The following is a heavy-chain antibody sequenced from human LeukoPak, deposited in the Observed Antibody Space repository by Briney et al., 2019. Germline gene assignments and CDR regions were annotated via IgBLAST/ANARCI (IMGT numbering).Heavy chain of an antibody. J-gene: IGHJ4*02. Sequence: GGSLRLSCAASGFTFSSHAMSWVRQAPGKGLEWVSGITGRGGDTYYADSVKGRFTISRDNSKNTLYLKMNSLRAEDTAVYYCAKDLPYGGYLESYFDYWGREPWSPSPQ. D-gene: IGHD5-12*01. V-gene: IGHV3-23*01. CDR2: ITGRGGDT. CDR1: GFTFSSHA. CDR3: AKDLPYGGYLESYFDY.